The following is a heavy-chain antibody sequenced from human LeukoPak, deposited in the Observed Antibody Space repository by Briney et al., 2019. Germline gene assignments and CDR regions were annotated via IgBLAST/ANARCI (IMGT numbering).Heavy chain of an antibody. CDR1: GGSISSNY. Sequence: PSETLSLTCTVSGGSISSNYWSWIRKPPGKGLEWIGYIYYSGSTNYNPSLKSRVTISVDTSKNQFSLKLSSVTAADTAVYYCARGVYIAAAQYGYWGQGTLVTVSS. D-gene: IGHD6-13*01. CDR3: ARGVYIAAAQYGY. J-gene: IGHJ4*02. V-gene: IGHV4-59*01. CDR2: IYYSGST.